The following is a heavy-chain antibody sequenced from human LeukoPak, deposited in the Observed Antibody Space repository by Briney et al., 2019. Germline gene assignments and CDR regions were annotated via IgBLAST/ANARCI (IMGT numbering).Heavy chain of an antibody. CDR1: GFTFSSYA. CDR2: ISYEGSNK. Sequence: GGSLRLSCAASGFTFSSYAMHWVRQAPGKGLEWVAVISYEGSNKYYADSVKGRFTISRDNSKNTLYLQMNSLRAEDTAVYYCARDLNWGDSSLWGQGTLVTVSS. J-gene: IGHJ4*02. CDR3: ARDLNWGDSSL. D-gene: IGHD7-27*01. V-gene: IGHV3-30-3*01.